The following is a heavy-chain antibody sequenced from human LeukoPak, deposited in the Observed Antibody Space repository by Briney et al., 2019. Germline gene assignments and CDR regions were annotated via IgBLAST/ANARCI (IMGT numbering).Heavy chain of an antibody. CDR2: IYYSGST. J-gene: IGHJ6*02. Sequence: SETLSLTCTVSGGSVSSGSYYWSWIRQPPGKGLEWIGYIYYSGSTNYSPSLKSRVTISVDTSKNQFSLKLSSVTAADTAVYYCARGGSSGWANYYYYGMDVWGQGTTVTVSS. CDR1: GGSVSSGSYY. CDR3: ARGGSSGWANYYYYGMDV. D-gene: IGHD6-19*01. V-gene: IGHV4-61*01.